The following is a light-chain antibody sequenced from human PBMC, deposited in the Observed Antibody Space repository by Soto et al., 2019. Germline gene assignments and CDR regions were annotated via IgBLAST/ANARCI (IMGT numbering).Light chain of an antibody. J-gene: IGKJ1*01. CDR2: GAS. CDR3: QQYGSSPKT. Sequence: IVVTQSAGTLSLSPGERATLSCRASQSVSSSYLAWYQQKPGQAPRLLTYGASSRATGIPDRFSGSGSGTDFTLTISRLEPEDFAVYYCQQYGSSPKTFGQRTKVDI. CDR1: QSVSSSY. V-gene: IGKV3-20*01.